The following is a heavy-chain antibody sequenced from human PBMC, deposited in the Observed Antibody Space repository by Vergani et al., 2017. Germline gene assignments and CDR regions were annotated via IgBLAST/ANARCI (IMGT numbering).Heavy chain of an antibody. D-gene: IGHD2-15*01. CDR2: MDYSGST. V-gene: IGHV4-39*01. J-gene: IGHJ4*02. Sequence: QVQLQESGPGLVKPSETLSLTCTVFGDSVISTDYHWGWIRQPPGKGLEWIGSMDYSGSTSYNPSLESRIFISFETPKNQFSLRLTSVPAADTAVYYCASKRGACRAAYCHSYDFWGPGTLVGVSS. CDR3: ASKRGACRAAYCHSYDF. CDR1: GDSVISTDYH.